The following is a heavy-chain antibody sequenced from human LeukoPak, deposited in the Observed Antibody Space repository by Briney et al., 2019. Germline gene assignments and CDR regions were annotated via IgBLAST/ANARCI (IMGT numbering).Heavy chain of an antibody. CDR2: ITSRIDARKS. D-gene: IGHD6-19*01. Sequence: GGSLRLSCAASGFTFSNYCMSWVRQAPGKGLEWVGRITSRIDARKSDYDAHVKGRFTISRDDSKNTLYLQMHRLKTEDTAVYYCTTEKSSGWCGTVPAYYYYYGMDVWGQGTTVTVSS. CDR3: TTEKSSGWCGTVPAYYYYYGMDV. CDR1: GFTFSNYC. V-gene: IGHV3-15*01. J-gene: IGHJ6*02.